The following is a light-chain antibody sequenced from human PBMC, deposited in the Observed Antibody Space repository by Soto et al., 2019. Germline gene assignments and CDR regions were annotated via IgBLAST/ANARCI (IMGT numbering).Light chain of an antibody. J-gene: IGKJ4*01. CDR1: QSVNSF. V-gene: IGKV3-11*01. CDR2: DAS. Sequence: EIVLTQSPVNVSLSPGERATLSCRASQSVNSFLAWYQQKPGQAPRLLIYDASKRATGIPARFSGSGSGTDFTFTISSLEPEDVEVYYCQHRTNGPLTFGGGTKV. CDR3: QHRTNGPLT.